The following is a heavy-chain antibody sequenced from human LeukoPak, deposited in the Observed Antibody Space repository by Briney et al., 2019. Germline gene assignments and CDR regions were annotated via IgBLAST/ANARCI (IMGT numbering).Heavy chain of an antibody. Sequence: ASVKVSCKASGGTFSRNDISWVRQAPGQGLEWIGGIMPLFGTAKNAQKFQGRVTIAADKSTSTAYMELSSLRSEDTAVYYCASGRTDIVVVPATLRNYYFDYWGQGTLVTVSS. CDR3: ASGRTDIVVVPATLRNYYFDY. CDR1: GGTFSRND. CDR2: IMPLFGTA. V-gene: IGHV1-69*06. J-gene: IGHJ4*02. D-gene: IGHD2-2*01.